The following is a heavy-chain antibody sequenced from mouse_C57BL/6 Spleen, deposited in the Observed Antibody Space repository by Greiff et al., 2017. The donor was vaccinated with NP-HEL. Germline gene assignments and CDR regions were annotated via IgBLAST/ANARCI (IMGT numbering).Heavy chain of an antibody. D-gene: IGHD2-5*01. J-gene: IGHJ3*01. CDR1: GFTFSSYG. CDR2: ISSGGSYT. Sequence: DVHLVESGGDLVKPGGSLKLSCAASGFTFSSYGMSWVRQTPDKRLEWVATISSGGSYTYYPDSVKGRFTISRDNAKKTLYLQMSSLKSEDTAMYYCARLYSNSFAYWGQGTLVTVSA. CDR3: ARLYSNSFAY. V-gene: IGHV5-6*01.